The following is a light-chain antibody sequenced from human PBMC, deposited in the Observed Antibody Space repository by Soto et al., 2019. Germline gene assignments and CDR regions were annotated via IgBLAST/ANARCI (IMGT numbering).Light chain of an antibody. CDR3: QQYGRSPLT. CDR2: GAS. CDR1: QSVSSNY. J-gene: IGKJ4*01. V-gene: IGKV3-20*01. Sequence: EIALTQSPGTLSLSPGERATLSCRASQSVSSNYLAWYQQKPGQAPRLLIYGASSRATGIPDRFSGSGSGTDFTLTISRLEREDFAVYHCQQYGRSPLTFGGGAKVEIK.